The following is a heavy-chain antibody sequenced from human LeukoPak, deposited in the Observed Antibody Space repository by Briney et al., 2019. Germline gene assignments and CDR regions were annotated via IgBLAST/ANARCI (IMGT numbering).Heavy chain of an antibody. Sequence: ASVKVSCKASGGTFSSYAISWVRQAPGQGLEWMGRIIPILGIANYAQKFQGRVTITADKSTSTAYMELSSLRSEDTAVYYCARDSPYTTMHYWGQGTLVTVSS. CDR3: ARDSPYTTMHY. D-gene: IGHD2/OR15-2a*01. V-gene: IGHV1-69*04. J-gene: IGHJ4*02. CDR1: GGTFSSYA. CDR2: IIPILGIA.